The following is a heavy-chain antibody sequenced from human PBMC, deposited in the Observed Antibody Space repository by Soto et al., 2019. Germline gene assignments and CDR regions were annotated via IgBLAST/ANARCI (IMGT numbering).Heavy chain of an antibody. Sequence: GGSLRLSCAASGFTFSSYAMSWVRQAPGKGLEWVSAISGSGVNTYYAASVKGRFTISRDNSKNVLYLQMNSLRAEDTAVYYCARDFTTDSSGYYYFTYNWFDPWGQGTLVTVSS. CDR2: ISGSGVNT. CDR1: GFTFSSYA. J-gene: IGHJ5*02. V-gene: IGHV3-23*01. CDR3: ARDFTTDSSGYYYFTYNWFDP. D-gene: IGHD3-22*01.